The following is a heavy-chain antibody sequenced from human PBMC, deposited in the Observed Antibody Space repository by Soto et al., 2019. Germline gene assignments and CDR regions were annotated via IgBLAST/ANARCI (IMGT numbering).Heavy chain of an antibody. D-gene: IGHD3-10*01. J-gene: IGHJ3*02. Sequence: QVQLVQSGAEVKKPGSSVKVSCKASGGTFSSYTISWVRQAPGQGLEWMGRIIPILGIANYAQKFQGRVTITADKSPSTAYMGLSSLRSEDTAVYYCGSGWGSGSDNAFDILGQGTIVNLSS. CDR1: GGTFSSYT. CDR2: IIPILGIA. CDR3: GSGWGSGSDNAFDI. V-gene: IGHV1-69*02.